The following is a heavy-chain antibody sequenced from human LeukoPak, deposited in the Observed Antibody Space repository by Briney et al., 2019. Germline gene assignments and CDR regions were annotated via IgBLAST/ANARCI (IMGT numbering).Heavy chain of an antibody. D-gene: IGHD2-2*02. CDR2: INPNSGGT. J-gene: IGHJ4*02. Sequence: ASVKVSCKASGYTFTGYYMHWVRQAPGQGLEWMGWINPNSGGTNYAQKFQGRVTMTRDTSISTAYMELSRLRSDDTAVYYCARGQSSSTSCYIYWGRGTLVTVSS. CDR3: ARGQSSSTSCYIY. V-gene: IGHV1-2*02. CDR1: GYTFTGYY.